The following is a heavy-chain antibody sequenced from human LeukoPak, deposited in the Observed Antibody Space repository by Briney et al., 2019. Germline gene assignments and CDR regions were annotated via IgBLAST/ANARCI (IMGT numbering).Heavy chain of an antibody. D-gene: IGHD5-18*01. CDR1: GGSISSYY. CDR3: ARGAHSYGYPLDY. J-gene: IGHJ4*02. V-gene: IGHV4-59*08. CDR2: IYYSVST. Sequence: SETLSLTCTVSGGSISSYYWSWIRQPPGKGLEWIGYIYYSVSTNYNPSPKSRVTISVDTSKNQFSLKLSSVTAADTAVYYCARGAHSYGYPLDYWGQGTLVTVSS.